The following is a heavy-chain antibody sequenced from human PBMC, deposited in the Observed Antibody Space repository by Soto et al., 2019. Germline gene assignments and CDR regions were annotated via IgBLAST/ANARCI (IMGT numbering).Heavy chain of an antibody. J-gene: IGHJ5*02. CDR3: AREYDFWSGPSWFDP. Sequence: LRLSFAASGFTFSSYSMNWVRQAPGKGLEWVSSISSSSSYIYYADSVKGRFTISRDNAKNSLYLQMNSLRAEDTAVYYCAREYDFWSGPSWFDPWGQGTLVTVSS. V-gene: IGHV3-21*01. CDR2: ISSSSSYI. D-gene: IGHD3-3*01. CDR1: GFTFSSYS.